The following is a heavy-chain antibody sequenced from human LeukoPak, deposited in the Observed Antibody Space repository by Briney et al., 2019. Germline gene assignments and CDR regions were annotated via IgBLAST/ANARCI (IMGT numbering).Heavy chain of an antibody. CDR2: ISGSGGST. J-gene: IGHJ4*02. Sequence: GGSLRLSCAASGFTLSSYAMTWVRQAPGKGLEWVSAISGSGGSTYYADSVKGRFTISRDNSKNTLYLQMNSLRAEDTAVYYCAKDGVPGLIDYWGQGTLVTVSS. V-gene: IGHV3-23*01. CDR3: AKDGVPGLIDY. D-gene: IGHD2-8*01. CDR1: GFTLSSYA.